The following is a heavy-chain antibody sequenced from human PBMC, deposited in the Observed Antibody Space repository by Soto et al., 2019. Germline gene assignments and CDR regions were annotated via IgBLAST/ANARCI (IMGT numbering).Heavy chain of an antibody. Sequence: PGVSLRLSXAAAGFTSSSFWMHWVRQTPGKGLVWVSRISNDGTSTNYADSVKGRFTISRDNAKNTVYLEMNSLRAEDTAVYYCARDWYYYDTSDHFSADAFDIWGQGTTVTVSS. CDR2: ISNDGTST. CDR1: GFTSSSFW. J-gene: IGHJ3*02. D-gene: IGHD3-22*01. V-gene: IGHV3-74*01. CDR3: ARDWYYYDTSDHFSADAFDI.